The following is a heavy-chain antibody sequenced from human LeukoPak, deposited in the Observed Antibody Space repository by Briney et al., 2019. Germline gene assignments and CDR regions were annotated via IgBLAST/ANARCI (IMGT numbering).Heavy chain of an antibody. J-gene: IGHJ3*02. CDR3: ARAGVWDYSDTSGYHNGAFDI. Sequence: ASVKVSCKASGYTFSDYYIHWVRQAPGQGLELMGRINPNSGGTNYAQKFQGRVTMTRDTSISTAYMELSRLRSDDTALYYCARAGVWDYSDTSGYHNGAFDIWGQGTMVTVSS. CDR1: GYTFSDYY. D-gene: IGHD3-22*01. V-gene: IGHV1-2*06. CDR2: INPNSGGT.